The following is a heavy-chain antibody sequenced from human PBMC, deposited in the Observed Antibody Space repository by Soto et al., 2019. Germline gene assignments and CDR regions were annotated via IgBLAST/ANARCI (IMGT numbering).Heavy chain of an antibody. J-gene: IGHJ6*02. CDR2: IYYSGST. Sequence: SENLYITCTVSGGSINSNSYHLASIPQPPGKGLEWIGSIYYSGSTYYNPSLKSRVTISVDTSKNQFSLKLSSVTAADTAVYYCARLLVDTAMVNGMDVWGQGTTVT. CDR3: ARLLVDTAMVNGMDV. CDR1: GGSINSNSYH. V-gene: IGHV4-39*01. D-gene: IGHD5-18*01.